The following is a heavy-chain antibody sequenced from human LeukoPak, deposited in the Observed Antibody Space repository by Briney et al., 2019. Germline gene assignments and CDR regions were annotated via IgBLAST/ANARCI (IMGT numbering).Heavy chain of an antibody. CDR3: ARGGLNVDAFDI. D-gene: IGHD1-1*01. Sequence: KPGGSLRLSCAASGFTFSSYSMKWVRQAPGKGLEWVSSIGSRSTYTYSADSVTGRFTISRDNAKNSLYLQMNSLRAGDTAVYYCARGGLNVDAFDIWGQGTMVTVSS. CDR2: IGSRSTYT. CDR1: GFTFSSYS. J-gene: IGHJ3*02. V-gene: IGHV3-21*01.